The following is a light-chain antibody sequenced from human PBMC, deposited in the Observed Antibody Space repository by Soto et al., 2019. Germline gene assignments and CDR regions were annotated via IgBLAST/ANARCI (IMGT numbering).Light chain of an antibody. CDR1: SSNIESNT. CDR3: AAWDDSLNGPV. Sequence: QSVLTQPPSVSGTPGQRVTISCSGSSSNIESNTVSWYQQLPGTAPKLLIYSNDQRPSGVPDRFSDSKSGTSDSLVISGIQSEDEADYYCAAWDDSLNGPVFGGGTQLTVL. CDR2: SND. J-gene: IGLJ3*02. V-gene: IGLV1-44*01.